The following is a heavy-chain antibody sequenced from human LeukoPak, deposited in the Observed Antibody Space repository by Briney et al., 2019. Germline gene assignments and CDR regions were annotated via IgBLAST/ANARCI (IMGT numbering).Heavy chain of an antibody. CDR1: GFTFSNYA. Sequence: PGGSLRLSCAASGFTFSNYAMSWVRQAPGKGLKWVSAISGSGGSTYYADSVKGRFTISRDNSKNTLYLQMNSLRAEDTAVYYCATEFYYDSSGYHPHYFDYWGQGTLVTVSS. D-gene: IGHD3-22*01. CDR2: ISGSGGST. V-gene: IGHV3-23*01. J-gene: IGHJ4*02. CDR3: ATEFYYDSSGYHPHYFDY.